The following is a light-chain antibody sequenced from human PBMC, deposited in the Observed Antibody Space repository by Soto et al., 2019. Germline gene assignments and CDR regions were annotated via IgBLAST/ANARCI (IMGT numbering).Light chain of an antibody. CDR3: AAWDDSLNGWV. CDR2: DNN. V-gene: IGLV1-44*01. Sequence: QSVLTQPPSASGTPGQRVTISCSGSSSNIGTNTVNWYQQLPGTAPKLLIYDNNHRPSAVPDRFSGSKSGTSASLAISGLQSEPEADYYCAAWDDSLNGWVFGGGTKLTVL. J-gene: IGLJ3*02. CDR1: SSNIGTNT.